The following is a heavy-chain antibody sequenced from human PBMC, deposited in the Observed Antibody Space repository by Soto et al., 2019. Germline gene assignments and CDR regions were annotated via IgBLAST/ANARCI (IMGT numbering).Heavy chain of an antibody. CDR3: AHRRVYYAMDV. CDR2: IYWDDDK. V-gene: IGHV2-5*02. Sequence: QITLKESGPTLVKPTQTLTLTCTFSGFSLSTSGVGVGWIRQPPGKALEWLAVIYWDDDKRYSPSLKTRLTITKDTSENQVVLTMTNMDPVDTATYYCAHRRVYYAMDVWGQGTTVTVSS. J-gene: IGHJ6*02. CDR1: GFSLSTSGVG.